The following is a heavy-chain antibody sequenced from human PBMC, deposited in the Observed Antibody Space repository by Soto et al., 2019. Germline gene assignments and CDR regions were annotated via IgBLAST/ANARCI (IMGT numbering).Heavy chain of an antibody. CDR2: INQDGSEK. V-gene: IGHV3-7*01. CDR1: GFTFSSYW. Sequence: PGGSLRLSCAVSGFTFSSYWMSWVRHTPGKGLEWVANINQDGSEKFYVDSVKGRFTISRDNAKNSLYLQIHSLRAEDTAVYHCVRDTITGTTYYFDYWGQGTPVTVSS. J-gene: IGHJ4*02. D-gene: IGHD1-7*01. CDR3: VRDTITGTTYYFDY.